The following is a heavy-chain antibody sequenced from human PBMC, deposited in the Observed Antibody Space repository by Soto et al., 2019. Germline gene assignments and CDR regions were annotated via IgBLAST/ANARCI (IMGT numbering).Heavy chain of an antibody. Sequence: EVQLLESGGGLVQPGGSLRLSCAASGFIFSSYAMTWVRQAPGKGLEWVSVMSGSGDSTNYADSVKGRFTISRDNSKNMLYLQMNSLRTEDTALYYCAKLRSTVVVAAANYWGQGTLVTVSS. V-gene: IGHV3-23*01. CDR3: AKLRSTVVVAAANY. CDR2: MSGSGDST. D-gene: IGHD2-15*01. J-gene: IGHJ4*02. CDR1: GFIFSSYA.